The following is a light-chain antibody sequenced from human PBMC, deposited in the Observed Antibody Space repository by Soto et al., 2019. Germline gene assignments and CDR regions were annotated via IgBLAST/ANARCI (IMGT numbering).Light chain of an antibody. CDR3: APYGGSNNPVL. J-gene: IGLJ2*01. CDR1: SSDVGAYNY. V-gene: IGLV2-8*01. CDR2: DVT. Sequence: QSVLTQPPSASGSPGQSVTISCTGTSSDVGAYNYVSWYQQHPDKAPKLIISDVTERPSGVPDRFSGSKSGNTASLTVSGLRPEDEADYYCAPYGGSNNPVLFGGGTKLTVL.